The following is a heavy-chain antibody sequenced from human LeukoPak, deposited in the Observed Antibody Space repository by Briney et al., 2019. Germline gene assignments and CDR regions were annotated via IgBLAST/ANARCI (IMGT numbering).Heavy chain of an antibody. CDR3: ARDLSGIAGYTYGRGIDY. J-gene: IGHJ4*02. D-gene: IGHD5-18*01. Sequence: GGSLRLSCAASGFTFSSYWMHWVRQAPGKGLVWVSRIDSDGSSTNYADSVKGRFTISRDNAKTSLYLQMNSLRAEDTAVCYCARDLSGIAGYTYGRGIDYWGQGTLVTVSS. V-gene: IGHV3-74*01. CDR2: IDSDGSST. CDR1: GFTFSSYW.